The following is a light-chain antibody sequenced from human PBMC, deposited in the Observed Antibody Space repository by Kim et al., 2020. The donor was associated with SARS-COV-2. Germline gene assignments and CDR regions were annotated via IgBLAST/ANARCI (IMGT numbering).Light chain of an antibody. CDR3: QQYSDFWT. Sequence: SASVRDIVTITCRASQNIGTWLAWYQHKSGKAPKLLIYQASNVQSGVPSRFSGSGSGTEFTLTISSLQPDDFATYYCQQYSDFWTFGQGTKVDIK. J-gene: IGKJ1*01. V-gene: IGKV1-5*03. CDR2: QAS. CDR1: QNIGTW.